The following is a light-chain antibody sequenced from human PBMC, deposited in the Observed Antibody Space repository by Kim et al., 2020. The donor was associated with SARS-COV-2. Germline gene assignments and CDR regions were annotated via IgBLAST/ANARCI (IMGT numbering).Light chain of an antibody. CDR3: QQYNTWPRK. Sequence: VSPGERPTLSCRASQNIYTHLAWYQPKPGQAPRVVMYGTSTRAAGVPARFSGSGSGTAFTLTISSLQSEDFAVYYCQQYNTWPRKFGQGTKVDIK. CDR2: GTS. V-gene: IGKV3-15*01. J-gene: IGKJ1*01. CDR1: QNIYTH.